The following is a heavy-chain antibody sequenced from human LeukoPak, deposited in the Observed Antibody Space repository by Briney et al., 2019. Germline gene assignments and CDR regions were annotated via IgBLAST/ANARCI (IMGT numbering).Heavy chain of an antibody. V-gene: IGHV4-34*01. J-gene: IGHJ6*04. D-gene: IGHD5-24*01. CDR1: GGSFSGYY. CDR3: ARAMAAPYFYYGMDV. Sequence: SETLSLTCAVYGGSFSGYYWSWIRQPPGEGLEWIGEINHSGSTNYNPSLKSRVTISADTSKNQFSLKLSSVTAADTAVYYCARAMAAPYFYYGMDVWGKGTTVTVSS. CDR2: INHSGST.